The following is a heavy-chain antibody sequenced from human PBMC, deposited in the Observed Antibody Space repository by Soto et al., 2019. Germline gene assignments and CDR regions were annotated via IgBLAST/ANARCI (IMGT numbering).Heavy chain of an antibody. J-gene: IGHJ3*02. CDR2: IYYSGST. CDR3: ARDSRESRDAFDI. CDR1: GGSISSGGYY. V-gene: IGHV4-31*03. Sequence: QVQLQESGPGLVKPSQTLSLTCTVSGGSISSGGYYWSWIRQHPGKGLEWIGYIYYSGSTYYNPSLKSRVTISVDTSNNQLSLKLSSVTAADTAVYYCARDSRESRDAFDIWGQGTMVTVSS.